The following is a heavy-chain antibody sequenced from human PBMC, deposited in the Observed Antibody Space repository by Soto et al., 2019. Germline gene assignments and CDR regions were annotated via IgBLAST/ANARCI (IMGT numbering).Heavy chain of an antibody. J-gene: IGHJ4*02. D-gene: IGHD6-13*01. CDR1: GFSLSTSGMC. CDR3: ARISLSSSWYRRYYFDY. V-gene: IGHV2-70*11. Sequence: SGPTLVNPTQTLTLTCTFSGFSLSTSGMCVRWIRQPPGKAMEWLARIDWDDDKYYSTSLKTRLTISKDTSKNQVVLTMTNMDPVDTATYYCARISLSSSWYRRYYFDYWGQGTLVTVSS. CDR2: IDWDDDK.